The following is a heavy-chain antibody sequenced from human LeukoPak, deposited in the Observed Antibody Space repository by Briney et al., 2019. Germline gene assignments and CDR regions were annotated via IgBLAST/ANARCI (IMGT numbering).Heavy chain of an antibody. J-gene: IGHJ4*02. CDR3: AKPQYTSTLYDFDY. CDR2: ISGRGGST. V-gene: IGHV3-23*01. Sequence: GGSLRLSCVASGFTFSGYAMSWVRQAPGKGLEWVSGISGRGGSTYYADSVKGRFTISRDNSKSTLYLQMNSLRAEDTALYYCAKPQYTSTLYDFDYWGQGTLVTVSS. CDR1: GFTFSGYA. D-gene: IGHD6-13*01.